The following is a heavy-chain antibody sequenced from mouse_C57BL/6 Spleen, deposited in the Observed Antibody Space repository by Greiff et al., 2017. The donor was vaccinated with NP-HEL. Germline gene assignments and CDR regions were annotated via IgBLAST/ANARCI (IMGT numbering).Heavy chain of an antibody. V-gene: IGHV1-7*01. CDR3: ASGVTTVRAMDY. Sequence: VQVVESGAELAKPGASVKLSCKASGYTFTSYWMHWVKQRPGQGLEWIGYINPSSGYTKYNQKFKDKATLTADKSSSTAYMQLSSLTYEDSAVYYCASGVTTVRAMDYWGQGTSVTVSS. CDR2: INPSSGYT. D-gene: IGHD1-1*01. CDR1: GYTFTSYW. J-gene: IGHJ4*01.